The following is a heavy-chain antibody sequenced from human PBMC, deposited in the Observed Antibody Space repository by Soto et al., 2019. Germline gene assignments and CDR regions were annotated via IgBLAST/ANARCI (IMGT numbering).Heavy chain of an antibody. J-gene: IGHJ6*02. CDR2: ISAYNGNT. CDR3: AREYGSGSFDYYYGMDV. V-gene: IGHV1-18*01. CDR1: GYTFTSYV. Sequence: ASVKVSCKASGYTFTSYVISWVLQAPGQGLEWMGWISAYNGNTNYAQKLQGRVTMTTDTSTSTAYMELRSLRSDDTAVYYCAREYGSGSFDYYYGMDVWGQGTTVTVSS. D-gene: IGHD3-10*01.